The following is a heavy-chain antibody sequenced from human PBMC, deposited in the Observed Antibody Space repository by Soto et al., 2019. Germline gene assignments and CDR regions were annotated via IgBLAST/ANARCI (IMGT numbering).Heavy chain of an antibody. CDR3: ARDWELQAYYDFWSGYYTHYYGMDV. D-gene: IGHD3-3*01. Sequence: ASVKVSCKASGYTFTSYYTHWVRQAPGQGLEWMGIINPSGGSTSYAQKFQGRVTMTRDTSTSTVYMELSSLRSEDTAVYYCARDWELQAYYDFWSGYYTHYYGMDVWGQGTTVTVSS. CDR1: GYTFTSYY. CDR2: INPSGGST. V-gene: IGHV1-46*01. J-gene: IGHJ6*02.